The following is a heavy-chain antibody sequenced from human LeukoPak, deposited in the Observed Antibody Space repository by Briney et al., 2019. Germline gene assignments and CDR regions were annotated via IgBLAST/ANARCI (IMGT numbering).Heavy chain of an antibody. CDR3: ARDTMVRGVIIEDY. CDR2: ISSSSSYI. Sequence: PGGSLRLSCAASGFAFDDYAMHWVRQAPGKGLEWVSSISSSSSYIYYADSVKGRFTISRDNAKNSLYLQMNSLRAEDTAVYYCARDTMVRGVIIEDYWGQGTLVTVSS. CDR1: GFAFDDYA. V-gene: IGHV3-21*01. J-gene: IGHJ4*02. D-gene: IGHD3-10*01.